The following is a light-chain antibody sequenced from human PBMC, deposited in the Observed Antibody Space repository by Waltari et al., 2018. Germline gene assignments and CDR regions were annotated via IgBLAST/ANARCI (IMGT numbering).Light chain of an antibody. J-gene: IGLJ3*02. V-gene: IGLV3-1*01. CDR3: QLWDSSTAWV. Sequence: SYELTQPPSVSMSPGQTASITCSGDKLGDKYVCWYQQKPGQSPVLVIYQDSKRPSGIPERCSGSNSGNTATLTISGTQAMDEADYYCQLWDSSTAWVFGGGTKLTV. CDR1: KLGDKY. CDR2: QDS.